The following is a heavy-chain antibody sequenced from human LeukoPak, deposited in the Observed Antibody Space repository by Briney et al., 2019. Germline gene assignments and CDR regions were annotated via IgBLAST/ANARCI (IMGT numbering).Heavy chain of an antibody. Sequence: GGSLRLSCAASGFTVSSNYMSWVRQAPGKGLEWVSVIYSGGSTYYADSVKGRFTISRDNSKNTLYLQMNSLRAEDTAVYYCARDRGGYSSTWPYFDYWGQGTLVTVTS. CDR2: IYSGGST. D-gene: IGHD6-13*01. CDR1: GFTVSSNY. CDR3: ARDRGGYSSTWPYFDY. J-gene: IGHJ4*02. V-gene: IGHV3-53*01.